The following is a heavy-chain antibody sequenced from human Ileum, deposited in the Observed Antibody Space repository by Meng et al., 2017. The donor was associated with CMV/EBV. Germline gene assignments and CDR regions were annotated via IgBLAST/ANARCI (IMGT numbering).Heavy chain of an antibody. V-gene: IGHV3-74*03. CDR1: GFTFSCDS. J-gene: IGHJ4*02. CDR2: INSDGTMT. CDR3: VRDLVGNRDY. D-gene: IGHD1-14*01. Sequence: EGPLVWSGGGLFQPGGALSLPCADSGFTFSCDSMYWVRRVPGEGLVWVSRINSDGTMTSHAESVRGRFTISRDNAKNTLYLQMNDLRADDSAVYYCVRDLVGNRDYWGQGTLVTVSS.